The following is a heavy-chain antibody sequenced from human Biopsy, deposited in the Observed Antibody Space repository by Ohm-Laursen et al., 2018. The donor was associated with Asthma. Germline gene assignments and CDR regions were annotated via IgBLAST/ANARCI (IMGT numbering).Heavy chain of an antibody. CDR2: IYSGGTS. CDR3: AKGMDTFDI. CDR1: GFTVSRDH. D-gene: IGHD5-18*01. Sequence: SLRLSCAASGFTVSRDHMFWVRQAPGKGLEWVSVIYSGGTSDTADSVKGRFTISRDNSKNTLFLHMNSLRADDTAVYYCAKGMDTFDIWGQGTLVTVSS. V-gene: IGHV3-53*01. J-gene: IGHJ3*02.